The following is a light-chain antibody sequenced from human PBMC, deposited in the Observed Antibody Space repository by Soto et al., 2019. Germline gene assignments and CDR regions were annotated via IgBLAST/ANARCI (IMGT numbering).Light chain of an antibody. V-gene: IGLV2-11*01. CDR3: CSYAGSYTLV. CDR1: SSDIGGYNF. CDR2: DVS. Sequence: QSALTQPRSVSGSPGQSVTLSCTGTSSDIGGYNFVSWYQQHPGKAPKVMIYDVSKRPSGVPDRFSGSKSGNTASLTISGLQADDEADYYCCSYAGSYTLVFGGGTKLTVL. J-gene: IGLJ2*01.